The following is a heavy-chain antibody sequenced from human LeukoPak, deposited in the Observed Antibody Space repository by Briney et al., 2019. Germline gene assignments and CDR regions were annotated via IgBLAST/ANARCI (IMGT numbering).Heavy chain of an antibody. J-gene: IGHJ6*02. CDR3: AKDIVSGSHYYGMDV. CDR2: ISWNSGSI. V-gene: IGHV3-9*01. Sequence: GGSLRLSCAASGFTFSSYSMNWVRQAPGKGLEWVSGISWNSGSIGYADSVKGRFTISRDNAKNSLYLQMNSLRAEDTALYYCAKDIVSGSHYYGMDVWGQGTTVTVSS. D-gene: IGHD6-19*01. CDR1: GFTFSSYS.